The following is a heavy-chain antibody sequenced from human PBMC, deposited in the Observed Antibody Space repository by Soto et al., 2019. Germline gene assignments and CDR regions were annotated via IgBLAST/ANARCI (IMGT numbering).Heavy chain of an antibody. Sequence: QVQLVDSGGGVVQPGRSLRLSCAASGFTFSNYDMHWVRQAPGKGLEWVAIISYDGTNKDYADSVKGRFTISRDNSKNTLYLQMNSLRNEDTALYYCAKYKGITAQKHYFDYWGQGTLVTVSS. CDR1: GFTFSNYD. CDR2: ISYDGTNK. CDR3: AKYKGITAQKHYFDY. J-gene: IGHJ4*02. D-gene: IGHD6-13*01. V-gene: IGHV3-30*18.